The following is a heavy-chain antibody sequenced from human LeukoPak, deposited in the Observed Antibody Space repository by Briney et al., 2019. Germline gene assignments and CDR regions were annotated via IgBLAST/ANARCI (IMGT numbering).Heavy chain of an antibody. CDR1: GYTFTGYY. J-gene: IGHJ3*02. CDR2: INPNSGGT. D-gene: IGHD3-10*01. Sequence: WASVKVSCKASGYTFTGYYMHWVRQAPGHGLEWMGWINPNSGGTNYAQKFQGRVTMTRDTSISTAYMELSRLRSDDTAVYYCARSRMVRGVNDAFDIWGQGTMVTVSS. V-gene: IGHV1-2*02. CDR3: ARSRMVRGVNDAFDI.